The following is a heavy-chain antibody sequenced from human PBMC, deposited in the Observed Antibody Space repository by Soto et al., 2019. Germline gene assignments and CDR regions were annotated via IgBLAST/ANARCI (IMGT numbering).Heavy chain of an antibody. CDR1: GGSFSGYY. CDR2: INHSGST. CDR3: ARVKEETGYYYGSGRSD. V-gene: IGHV4-34*01. D-gene: IGHD3-10*01. Sequence: QVQLQQWGAGLLKPSETLSLTCAVYGGSFSGYYWSWIRQPPGKGLEWIGEINHSGSTNYTPSLQSLVTISIDTPKNQFSRKLSSVTAADAAVYYCARVKEETGYYYGSGRSDWGQGTLVTVSS. J-gene: IGHJ4*02.